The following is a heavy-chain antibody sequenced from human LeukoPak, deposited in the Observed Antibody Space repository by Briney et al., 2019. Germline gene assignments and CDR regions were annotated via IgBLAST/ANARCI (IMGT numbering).Heavy chain of an antibody. CDR3: ARDGRYSATRNWFDP. CDR1: GFTFSDYY. CDR2: ISSSGDTI. Sequence: PGGSLRLSCAASGFTFSDYYMSWIRQAPGKGLEWVAYISSSGDTIYYAYSVKGPFTISRDNAKNSLFLQMNSLRADDTAVYYCARDGRYSATRNWFDPWGQGTLVTVSS. V-gene: IGHV3-11*01. J-gene: IGHJ5*02. D-gene: IGHD5-12*01.